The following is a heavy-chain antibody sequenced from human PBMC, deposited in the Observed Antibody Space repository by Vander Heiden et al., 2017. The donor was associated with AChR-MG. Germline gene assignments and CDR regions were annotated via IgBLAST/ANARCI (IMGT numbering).Heavy chain of an antibody. CDR2: IYGDDDK. V-gene: IGHV2-5*02. J-gene: IGHJ6*02. D-gene: IGHD1-20*01. CDR1: GFSLSTSGVG. Sequence: QITLKESGPTLVKPTQTLTLTCTFSGFSLSTSGVGVGWIRQPPGKALEWLSLIYGDDDKRYSPSLKSRLTITKDTSKNQVVLTMTNMDPVDTATYYCAHSGLTGESYYYYYGMDVWGQGTTVTVSS. CDR3: AHSGLTGESYYYYYGMDV.